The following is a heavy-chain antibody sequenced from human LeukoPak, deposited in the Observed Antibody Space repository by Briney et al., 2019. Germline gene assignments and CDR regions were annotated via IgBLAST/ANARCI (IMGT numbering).Heavy chain of an antibody. CDR1: GFTFSSYA. Sequence: PGGSLRLSCAASGFTFSSYAMSWVRQAPGKGLEWVSAISGSGGSTYYADSVKGRFTISRDNPKNTLYLQMNSLRAEDTAVYYCAKDPGGSYYYDSSGYFPYYFDYWGQGTLVTVSS. J-gene: IGHJ4*02. CDR3: AKDPGGSYYYDSSGYFPYYFDY. D-gene: IGHD3-22*01. CDR2: ISGSGGST. V-gene: IGHV3-23*01.